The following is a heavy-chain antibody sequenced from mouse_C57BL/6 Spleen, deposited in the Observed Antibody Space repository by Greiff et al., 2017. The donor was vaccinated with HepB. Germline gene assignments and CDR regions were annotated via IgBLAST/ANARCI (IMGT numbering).Heavy chain of an antibody. J-gene: IGHJ1*03. CDR1: GYSITSGYY. D-gene: IGHD1-1*01. V-gene: IGHV3-6*01. CDR3: ARDRMYYYGSSYGYFDV. CDR2: ISYDGSN. Sequence: DVKLQESGPGLVKPSQSLSLTCSVTGYSITSGYYWNWIRQFPGNKLEWMGYISYDGSNNYNPSLKNRISITRDTSKNQFFLKLNSVTTEDTATYYCARDRMYYYGSSYGYFDVWGTGTTVTVSS.